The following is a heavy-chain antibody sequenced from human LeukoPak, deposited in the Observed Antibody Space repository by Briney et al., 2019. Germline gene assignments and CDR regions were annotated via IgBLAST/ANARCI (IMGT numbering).Heavy chain of an antibody. V-gene: IGHV1-69*05. Sequence: GASVKVSCKASRGTFSSYAISWVRQAPGQGLEWMGGIIPIFGTANYAQKFQGRVTITTDESTSTAYMELSSLRSEDTAVYYCARAVITFGGVIVYYFDYWGQGTLVTVSS. CDR1: RGTFSSYA. CDR3: ARAVITFGGVIVYYFDY. J-gene: IGHJ4*02. CDR2: IIPIFGTA. D-gene: IGHD3-16*02.